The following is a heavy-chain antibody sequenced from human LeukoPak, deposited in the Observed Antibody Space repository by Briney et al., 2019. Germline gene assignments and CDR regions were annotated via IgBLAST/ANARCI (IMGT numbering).Heavy chain of an antibody. Sequence: PGGSLRLSCAASGFTFSNAWMSWVRQAPGKGLEWVGRIKSKTDGGTTDYAAPVKGRFTISRDDSKNPLYLQMNSLKTEDTAVYHCTTQATLVVPPFDYWGQGTLVTVSS. CDR1: GFTFSNAW. J-gene: IGHJ4*02. V-gene: IGHV3-15*01. D-gene: IGHD2-15*01. CDR3: TTQATLVVPPFDY. CDR2: IKSKTDGGTT.